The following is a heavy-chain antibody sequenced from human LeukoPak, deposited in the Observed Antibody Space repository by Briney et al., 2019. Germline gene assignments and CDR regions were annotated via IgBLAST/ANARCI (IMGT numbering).Heavy chain of an antibody. D-gene: IGHD3-10*01. J-gene: IGHJ3*02. V-gene: IGHV4-39*07. Sequence: SETLSLTCTVSSGSISNSPYYWGWVRQPPGKGLEWIGSIHYSGSTYYKSSLKSRVTISVDTSKNQFSLKLSSVTAADTAVYYCARRTTLLWFGEYDAFDIWGQGTMVTVSS. CDR1: SGSISNSPYY. CDR3: ARRTTLLWFGEYDAFDI. CDR2: IHYSGST.